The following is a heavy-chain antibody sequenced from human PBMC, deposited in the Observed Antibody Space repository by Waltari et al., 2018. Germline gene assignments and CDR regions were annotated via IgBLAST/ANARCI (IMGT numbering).Heavy chain of an antibody. CDR1: GGSISRSSYY. D-gene: IGHD6-6*01. J-gene: IGHJ4*02. CDR2: IYYSGST. CDR3: ARTAEELVLDY. V-gene: IGHV4-39*01. Sequence: QLQLQESGPGLVKPSETLSLTCTVSGGSISRSSYYWGWIRQPPGKGLEWIGSIYYSGSTYYNPSLKSRVTISVDMSKNQFSLKLSSVTAADTAVYYCARTAEELVLDYWGQGTLVTVSS.